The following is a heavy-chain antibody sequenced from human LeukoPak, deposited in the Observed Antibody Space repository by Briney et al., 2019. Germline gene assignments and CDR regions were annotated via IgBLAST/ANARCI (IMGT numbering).Heavy chain of an antibody. Sequence: SETLSLTCTVSGGSNSSSYWSWIRQPAGKGLEWIGDISYSGSTNYNPSLKSRVTISGDTSKNQFSLKVSSVTAADTAVYYCARLWNGSPGDWGQGTLVTVSS. CDR2: ISYSGST. V-gene: IGHV4-59*08. J-gene: IGHJ4*02. D-gene: IGHD3-3*01. CDR3: ARLWNGSPGD. CDR1: GGSNSSSY.